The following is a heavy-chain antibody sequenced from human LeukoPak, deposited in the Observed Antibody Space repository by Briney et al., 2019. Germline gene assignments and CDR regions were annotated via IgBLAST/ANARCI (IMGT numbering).Heavy chain of an antibody. CDR2: INPNDGGT. V-gene: IGHV1-2*02. J-gene: IGHJ5*02. CDR1: GYSFTDYY. CDR3: ARDRATVVQGVVTERWFDP. D-gene: IGHD3-10*01. Sequence: ASVKVSCKASGYSFTDYYLHWVRQAPGQGLEWMGWINPNDGGTNYAQRFQGRVTLTRDTSISTACMDLNRLTSDDTAVYYCARDRATVVQGVVTERWFDPWGQGTLVIVSS.